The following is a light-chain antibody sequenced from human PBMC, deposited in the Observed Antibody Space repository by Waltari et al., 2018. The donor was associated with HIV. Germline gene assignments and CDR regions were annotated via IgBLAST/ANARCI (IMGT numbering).Light chain of an antibody. V-gene: IGKV3-20*01. CDR2: GAS. Sequence: EIVLTQSPGTLSLSPGERATLSCRASQSVSSGYLAWYQQKPGQGPRLLMYGASNRATGIPDRFSGSGSGTDFTLTISRLEPEDFAVYYCQQYSSSPPITFGQGTRLEIK. J-gene: IGKJ5*01. CDR1: QSVSSGY. CDR3: QQYSSSPPIT.